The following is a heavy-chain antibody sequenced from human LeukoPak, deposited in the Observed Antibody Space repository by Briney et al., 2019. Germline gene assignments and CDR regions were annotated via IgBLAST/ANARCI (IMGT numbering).Heavy chain of an antibody. J-gene: IGHJ5*02. CDR3: AGGLVTAMAYNWFDP. Sequence: SVKVSCKASGGTFSSYAISWVRQAPGQGLEWMGGIIPIFSTANYAQKFQGRVTITADESTSTAYVELSSLRSEDTAVYYCAGGLVTAMAYNWFDPWGQGTLVTVSS. D-gene: IGHD5-18*01. CDR2: IIPIFSTA. CDR1: GGTFSSYA. V-gene: IGHV1-69*13.